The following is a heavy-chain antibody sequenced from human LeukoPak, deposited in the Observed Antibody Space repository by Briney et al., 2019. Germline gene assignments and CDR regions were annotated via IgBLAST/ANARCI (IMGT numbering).Heavy chain of an antibody. Sequence: GASVKVSCKASGYTFTSYDINWLRQATGRGLEWMGWMNPNSGNTGYAQKFQGRVTMTRNTSISTAYMELSSLRSEDTAVYYCARGIGSTTVTTLEYYFDYWGQGTLVTVSS. V-gene: IGHV1-8*01. D-gene: IGHD4-17*01. J-gene: IGHJ4*02. CDR2: MNPNSGNT. CDR3: ARGIGSTTVTTLEYYFDY. CDR1: GYTFTSYD.